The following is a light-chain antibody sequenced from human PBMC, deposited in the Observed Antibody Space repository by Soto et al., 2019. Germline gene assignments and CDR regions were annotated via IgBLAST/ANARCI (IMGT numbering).Light chain of an antibody. Sequence: DIQMTQSPSAMSASVGDRVTITCRESQGIHKYLAWFQQKPGKVPKRLIYGASSLQSGVPSRFSGSGSGTEFTLTISNLQPEYFATYYCLQHNFYPPTFGQGTRLE. J-gene: IGKJ5*01. CDR2: GAS. CDR1: QGIHKY. CDR3: LQHNFYPPT. V-gene: IGKV1-17*03.